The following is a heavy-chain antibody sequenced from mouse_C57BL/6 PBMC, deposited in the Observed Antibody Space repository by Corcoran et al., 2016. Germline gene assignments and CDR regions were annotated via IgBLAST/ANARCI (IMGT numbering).Heavy chain of an antibody. J-gene: IGHJ1*03. CDR2: ISYDGSN. D-gene: IGHD1-1*01. Sequence: DVQLQESGPGLVKPSQSLSLTCSVTGYSITSGYYWNWIRQFPGNKLEWMGYISYDGSNNYNPSLKNRISITRDTSKNQFFLKLNSVTTEDTATYYCDYDGSSYDWYFDFWGTGTTVTVSS. CDR3: DYDGSSYDWYFDF. V-gene: IGHV3-6*01. CDR1: GYSITSGYY.